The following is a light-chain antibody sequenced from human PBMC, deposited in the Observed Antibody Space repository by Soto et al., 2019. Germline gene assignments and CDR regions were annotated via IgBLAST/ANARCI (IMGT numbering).Light chain of an antibody. CDR2: SNN. Sequence: QSVLTQPPSASGTPGQRVTISCSGSSSNIGNNAVNWYQQLPGTAPKLLIYSNNQRPSGVPDRFSGSKSGTSASLAISGLQSEDEGDYYCSTWDDSLMGVFGGGTKLTVL. CDR1: SSNIGNNA. CDR3: STWDDSLMGV. J-gene: IGLJ3*02. V-gene: IGLV1-44*01.